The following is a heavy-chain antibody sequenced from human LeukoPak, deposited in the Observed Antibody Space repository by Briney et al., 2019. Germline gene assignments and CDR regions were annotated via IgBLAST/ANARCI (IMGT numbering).Heavy chain of an antibody. CDR3: ARGEDCGGDCFPLLIFDY. CDR1: GGSISSYY. J-gene: IGHJ4*02. V-gene: IGHV4-59*01. CDR2: IYYSGST. D-gene: IGHD2-21*02. Sequence: SETLSLTCTVWGGSISSYYWSWIRQPPGKGLEWIGYIYYSGSTNYNPSLKSRVTISVDTSKNQFSLKLSSVTAADTAVYYCARGEDCGGDCFPLLIFDYWGQGTLVTVSS.